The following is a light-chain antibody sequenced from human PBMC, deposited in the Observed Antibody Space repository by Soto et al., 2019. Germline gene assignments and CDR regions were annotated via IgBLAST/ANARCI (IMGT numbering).Light chain of an antibody. J-gene: IGKJ1*01. CDR1: QSVSSN. V-gene: IGKV3-15*01. CDR2: GAS. CDR3: QHYHNWPPWT. Sequence: EIVMTQSPATLSVSPGERATLSCRASQSVSSNLAWYQQKPGQAPRLLIYGASTRATGIPARFSGSGSGTEFTLTISSLQSEDFAVYYCQHYHNWPPWTFGQGTTVEIK.